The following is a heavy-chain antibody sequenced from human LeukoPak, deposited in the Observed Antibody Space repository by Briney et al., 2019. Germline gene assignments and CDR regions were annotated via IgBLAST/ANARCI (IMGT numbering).Heavy chain of an antibody. J-gene: IGHJ4*02. CDR3: ARDLRLTWV. D-gene: IGHD2-15*01. CDR2: ISTTSSFT. CDR1: GFTFSDYY. V-gene: IGHV3-11*05. Sequence: GGSLRLSCAASGFTFSDYYMSWIRQAPGKGLEWVSYISTTSSFTNYADSVKGRFTISRDNAKNSLYLEMNSLRAEDTAVYYCARDLRLTWVGGQGTLVTVSS.